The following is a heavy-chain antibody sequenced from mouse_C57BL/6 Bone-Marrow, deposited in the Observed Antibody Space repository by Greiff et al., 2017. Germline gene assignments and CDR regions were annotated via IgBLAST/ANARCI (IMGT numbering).Heavy chain of an antibody. CDR2: IHPNSGST. D-gene: IGHD2-3*01. J-gene: IGHJ4*01. CDR3: AREGDGYSYARDY. Sequence: QVKLQQPGAELVKPGASVKLSCKASGYTFTRYWMHWVKQRPGQGLEWIGMIHPNSGSTNYNEKFKSKATLTVDKSSSTAYMQLSSLTSEDSAVYYCAREGDGYSYARDYWGQGTADTVSS. CDR1: GYTFTRYW. V-gene: IGHV1-64*01.